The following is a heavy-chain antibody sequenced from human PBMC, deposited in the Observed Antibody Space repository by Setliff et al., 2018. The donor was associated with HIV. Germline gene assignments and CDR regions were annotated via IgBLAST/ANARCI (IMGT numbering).Heavy chain of an antibody. V-gene: IGHV4-34*01. Sequence: PSETLSLTCAVYGGSFSGYYWSWIRQPPGKGLEWIGEINHSGSTNYNPSLRSRVTISVDTSKNQFSLKLTSVTAADTAIYYCARGRDYTGNNAFDIWGQGTMVTVSS. J-gene: IGHJ3*02. CDR2: INHSGST. CDR3: ARGRDYTGNNAFDI. D-gene: IGHD3-3*01. CDR1: GGSFSGYY.